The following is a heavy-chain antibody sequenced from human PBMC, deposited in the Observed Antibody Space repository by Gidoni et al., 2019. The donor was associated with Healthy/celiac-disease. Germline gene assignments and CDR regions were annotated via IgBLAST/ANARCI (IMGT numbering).Heavy chain of an antibody. CDR2: IYYSGSP. CDR1: GGSISSSRYS. Sequence: QLQLQESGPGLVKPSETLSLTFTVSGGSISSSRYSWGWIRQPPGKGLEWIGSIYYSGSPYYNPSLKSRVTISVDTSKNQFSLKLSSVTAADTAVYYCASASSYGTKNDAFDIWGQGTMVTVSS. V-gene: IGHV4-39*07. CDR3: ASASSYGTKNDAFDI. D-gene: IGHD5-18*01. J-gene: IGHJ3*02.